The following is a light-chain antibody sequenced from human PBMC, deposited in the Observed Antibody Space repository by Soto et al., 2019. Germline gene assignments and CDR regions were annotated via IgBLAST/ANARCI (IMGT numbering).Light chain of an antibody. V-gene: IGKV1-39*01. J-gene: IGKJ1*01. CDR3: QQRYSTPPT. Sequence: DIQMTQSPSSLSASVGDRVTITCRASQSISSYLNWYQQKPGKAPKLLIYAASSLQSGVPSRFSGSGSGTDFTLTISSLQPEDFAAYYCQQRYSTPPTFGQGTKV. CDR1: QSISSY. CDR2: AAS.